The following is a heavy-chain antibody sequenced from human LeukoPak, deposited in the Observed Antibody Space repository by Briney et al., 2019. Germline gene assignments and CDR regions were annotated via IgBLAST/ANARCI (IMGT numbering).Heavy chain of an antibody. CDR3: AREASRLLWSWFDP. Sequence: SETLSLTCTVSGGSISSYYWSWIRQPPGKGLEWIGYIYYSGSTNYNPSLKSRVTISVDTSKNQSSLKLSSVTAADTAVYYCAREASRLLWSWFDPWGQGTLVTVSS. CDR2: IYYSGST. D-gene: IGHD2-2*01. J-gene: IGHJ5*02. CDR1: GGSISSYY. V-gene: IGHV4-59*12.